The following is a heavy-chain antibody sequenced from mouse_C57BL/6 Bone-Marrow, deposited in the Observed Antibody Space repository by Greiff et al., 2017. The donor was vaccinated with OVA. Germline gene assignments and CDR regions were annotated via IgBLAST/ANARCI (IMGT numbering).Heavy chain of an antibody. CDR2: IDPSNGDT. J-gene: IGHJ2*01. V-gene: IGHV14-4*01. CDR1: GFNIKADY. D-gene: IGHD2-1*01. Sequence: EVKLVESGAELVRPGASVKLSCTASGFNIKADYMHWVKQRPEQGLEWIGWIDPSNGDTEYASKFQGKATITEDTSSNTAYLQLSSLTSEDTAVYYCTSYGNFDYWGQGTTLTVSS. CDR3: TSYGNFDY.